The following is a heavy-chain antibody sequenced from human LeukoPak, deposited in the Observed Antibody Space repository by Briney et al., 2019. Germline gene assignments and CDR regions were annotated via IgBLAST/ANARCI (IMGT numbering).Heavy chain of an antibody. CDR1: GFTFSSYA. Sequence: GGSLRLSCAASGFTFSSYAMSWVRQAPGKGLEWVSAISGSGGSTYYADSVKGRFTISRDNSKNTLYLQMNSLRAEDTAVYYCAKGGDNHVGATEFDYWGQGTLVTVSS. D-gene: IGHD1-26*01. J-gene: IGHJ4*02. CDR2: ISGSGGST. V-gene: IGHV3-23*01. CDR3: AKGGDNHVGATEFDY.